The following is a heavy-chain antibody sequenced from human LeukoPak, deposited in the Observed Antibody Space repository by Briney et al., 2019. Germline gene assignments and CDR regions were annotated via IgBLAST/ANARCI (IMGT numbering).Heavy chain of an antibody. V-gene: IGHV4-31*03. D-gene: IGHD6-13*01. CDR1: GDSFSSGGYY. Sequence: PSETLCLTCTVSGDSFSSGGYYWSWIRQHPGKGLECIGYIYYSGSTFYNPSLKSRVTMSVDTSRNQFSLKLSSVTAADTAVYYCAREASASRTNYYGMDVWGQGTTVTVSS. J-gene: IGHJ6*02. CDR2: IYYSGST. CDR3: AREASASRTNYYGMDV.